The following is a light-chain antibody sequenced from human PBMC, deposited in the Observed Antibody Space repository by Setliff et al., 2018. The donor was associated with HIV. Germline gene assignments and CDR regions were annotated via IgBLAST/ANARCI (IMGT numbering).Light chain of an antibody. V-gene: IGLV1-40*01. J-gene: IGLJ1*01. Sequence: QSALTQPPSVSGAPGQRVTISCTGSSSNIGAGYDVHWYQQLPGTALKLLIYGNSNRPSGVPDRFSGSKSGTSASLAITGLQAEDEADYYCQSYDRSLSGCVFGTGTKVTVL. CDR3: QSYDRSLSGCV. CDR1: SSNIGAGYD. CDR2: GNS.